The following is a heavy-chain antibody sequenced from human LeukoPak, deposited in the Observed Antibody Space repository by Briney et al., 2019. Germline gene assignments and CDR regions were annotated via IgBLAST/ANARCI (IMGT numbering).Heavy chain of an antibody. Sequence: PSETLSLTCTVSGGSISSYYWSWIRQPPGKGLEWIGYIYYSGSTNYNPSLKSRVTISVDTTKNQFSLKLSSVTAADTAVYYCARGLGEWLFGLTPAYFDYWGQGTLVTVSS. V-gene: IGHV4-59*12. CDR2: IYYSGST. CDR3: ARGLGEWLFGLTPAYFDY. CDR1: GGSISSYY. D-gene: IGHD3-3*01. J-gene: IGHJ4*02.